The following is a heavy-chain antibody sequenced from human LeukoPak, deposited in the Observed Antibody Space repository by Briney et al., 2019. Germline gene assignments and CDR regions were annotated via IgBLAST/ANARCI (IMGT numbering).Heavy chain of an antibody. D-gene: IGHD2-2*01. CDR2: SRSKAHSYTT. CDR3: AGVALVLPAAMDN. V-gene: IGHV3-72*01. CDR1: GFTFSEYY. Sequence: PGGSLRLSCAASGFTFSEYYMDWVRQAPGKGLEWVGRSRSKAHSYTTEYAASVRGRFIISTDESKNSLYLQMNSLKTEDTAVYYCAGVALVLPAAMDNWGQGTLVTVSS. J-gene: IGHJ4*02.